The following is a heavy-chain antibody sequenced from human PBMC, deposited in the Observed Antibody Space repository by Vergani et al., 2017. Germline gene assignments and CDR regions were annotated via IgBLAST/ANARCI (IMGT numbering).Heavy chain of an antibody. Sequence: VQLVESGGGIVKPGGSLRLSCVASGFTSSYYGMHWVRQAPGKGLEWVAVISYDGTQKYYADSVKGRFTISRDNSKSTLYLQMNSLRTEDTAVYYCATKSCGTPGCQIGYFSEWGQGTLVTVSS. J-gene: IGHJ1*01. D-gene: IGHD1-1*01. CDR3: ATKSCGTPGCQIGYFSE. CDR2: ISYDGTQK. V-gene: IGHV3-30*03. CDR1: GFTSSYYG.